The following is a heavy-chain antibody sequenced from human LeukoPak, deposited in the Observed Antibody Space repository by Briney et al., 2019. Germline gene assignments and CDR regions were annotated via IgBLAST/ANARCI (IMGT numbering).Heavy chain of an antibody. CDR2: IKKDGTAK. V-gene: IGHV3-7*03. J-gene: IGHJ4*02. CDR3: ARGTVFSG. CDR1: GFTFIIDW. D-gene: IGHD4-11*01. Sequence: PGPSLSLSCSAVGFTFIIDWTSSVRHAPGKGLGWVANIKKDGTAKYYVDSVRVRFTIPRDNAKNSLYLKMNSMRVEDTAVYYCARGTVFSGWGQGTLVTVSS.